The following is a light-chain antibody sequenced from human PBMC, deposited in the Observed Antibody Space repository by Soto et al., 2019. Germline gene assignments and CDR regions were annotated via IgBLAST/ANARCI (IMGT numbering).Light chain of an antibody. V-gene: IGKV1-17*01. Sequence: IQMTQSPSSLSASVGDRVTITCRASQDIRNDLDWFQQKPAKAPERLIYEASNLQSGAPSRFSGRRSGTEFSLPVSRLPAEDFATYFCLQYSTYPWTFGQGTKVDIK. J-gene: IGKJ1*01. CDR1: QDIRND. CDR3: LQYSTYPWT. CDR2: EAS.